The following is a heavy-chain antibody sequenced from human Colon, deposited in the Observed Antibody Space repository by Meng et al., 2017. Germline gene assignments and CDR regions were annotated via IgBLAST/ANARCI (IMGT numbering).Heavy chain of an antibody. Sequence: GGSLRLSCAASGLTSSSYSMNWVRQAQGKGLEWVSSISNTNTYTYYADSVKGRFTISRDKARNSLYLQVNRLRAEDTAVYDCSRDLVGVSLDSFEYWGQGTQVTVSS. CDR2: ISNTNTYT. V-gene: IGHV3-21*01. J-gene: IGHJ4*02. CDR1: GLTSSSYS. D-gene: IGHD3-10*01. CDR3: SRDLVGVSLDSFEY.